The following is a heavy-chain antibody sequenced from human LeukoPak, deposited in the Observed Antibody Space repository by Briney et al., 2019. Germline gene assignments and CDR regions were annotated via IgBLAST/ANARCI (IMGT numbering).Heavy chain of an antibody. CDR1: GGSISSGSYY. Sequence: SETLSLTCTVSGGSISSGSYYWSWIRQPAGKGLEWIGRIYTSGSTNYNPSLKSRVTISVDTSKNQFSLKLSSVTAADTAVYYCARQVGRGGYDWGSDAFDIWGQGTMVTVSS. D-gene: IGHD5-12*01. J-gene: IGHJ3*02. CDR2: IYTSGST. CDR3: ARQVGRGGYDWGSDAFDI. V-gene: IGHV4-61*02.